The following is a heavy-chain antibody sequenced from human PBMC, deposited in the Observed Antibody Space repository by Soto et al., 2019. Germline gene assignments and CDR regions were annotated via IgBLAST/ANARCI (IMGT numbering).Heavy chain of an antibody. Sequence: LSLTCTVSGGSISSYYWSWIRQPPGKGLEWIGYIYYSGSTNYNPSLKSRVTISVDTSKNQFSLKLSSVTAADTAVYYCARESSIAAAGPIYYYYYGMDVWGQGTTVTVSS. D-gene: IGHD6-13*01. CDR2: IYYSGST. V-gene: IGHV4-59*01. J-gene: IGHJ6*02. CDR1: GGSISSYY. CDR3: ARESSIAAAGPIYYYYYGMDV.